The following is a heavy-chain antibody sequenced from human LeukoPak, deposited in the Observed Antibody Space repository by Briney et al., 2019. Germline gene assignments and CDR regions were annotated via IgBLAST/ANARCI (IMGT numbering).Heavy chain of an antibody. CDR3: SRSGFGVVTIGSHFDY. CDR2: ISYDGSNK. Sequence: TGGSLRLSCAASGFTFSSYAMHWVRQAPGKGLEWVAVISYDGSNKYYADSVKGRFTISRDNSKNTLYLQMNSLRAEDTAVYYCSRSGFGVVTIGSHFDYWGQGTLVTVSS. J-gene: IGHJ4*02. CDR1: GFTFSSYA. V-gene: IGHV3-30*04. D-gene: IGHD3-3*01.